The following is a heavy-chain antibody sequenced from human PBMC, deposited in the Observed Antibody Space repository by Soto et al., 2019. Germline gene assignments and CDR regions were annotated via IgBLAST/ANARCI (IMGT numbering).Heavy chain of an antibody. CDR2: ISGSGRTT. CDR3: AKFRGPSYSYYSMDV. CDR1: GFTFGSYA. V-gene: IGHV3-23*01. Sequence: EVQLLESGGGLGQPGGSRRLSCAASGFTFGSYAMNWLRQAPGRGLEWVSFISGSGRTTYYADSVKGRFTVSRDNSKNPLYLQMNSLRAEDTALYSCAKFRGPSYSYYSMDVWGKGTTVTVSS. J-gene: IGHJ6*03. D-gene: IGHD3-16*01.